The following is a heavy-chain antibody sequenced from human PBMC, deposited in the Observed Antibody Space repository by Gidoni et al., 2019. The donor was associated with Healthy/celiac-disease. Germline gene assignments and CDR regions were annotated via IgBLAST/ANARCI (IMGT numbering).Heavy chain of an antibody. CDR3: AVGYSSSWYFGY. CDR1: GYTFTSYY. CDR2: INPSGGST. Sequence: QVQLVQSGAEVKTPGASVKVSCTASGYTFTSYYMHWVRQAPGQGLEWMGIINPSGGSTSYAQKFQGRDTMTRDTSTSTVYMELSSLGSEDTAVYYCAVGYSSSWYFGYWGQGTLVTVSS. D-gene: IGHD6-13*01. J-gene: IGHJ4*02. V-gene: IGHV1-46*01.